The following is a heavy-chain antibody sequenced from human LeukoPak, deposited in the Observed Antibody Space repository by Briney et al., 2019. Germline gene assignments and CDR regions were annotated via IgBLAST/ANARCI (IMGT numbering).Heavy chain of an antibody. CDR2: IYYSGST. CDR1: GGSISSGGYY. D-gene: IGHD3-22*01. Sequence: LSQTLSLTCTVSGGSISSGGYYWSWIRQHPGKGLEWIGYIYYSGSTYYNPSLKSRVTISVDTSKNQFSLKLSSVTAADTAVYYCASTADYYDSRRFDYWGQGTLVTVSS. CDR3: ASTADYYDSRRFDY. V-gene: IGHV4-31*03. J-gene: IGHJ4*02.